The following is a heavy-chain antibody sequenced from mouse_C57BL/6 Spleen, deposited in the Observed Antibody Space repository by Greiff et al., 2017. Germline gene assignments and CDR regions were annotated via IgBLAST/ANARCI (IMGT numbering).Heavy chain of an antibody. Sequence: QVQLQQSGPELVKPGASVKISCKASGYAFSSSWMNWVKQRPGKGLEWIGRIYPGDGDTNYNGKFKGKATLTADKSSSTAYMQLSSLTSEDSAVYVCAREGGYDEGYYAMDYWGQGTSVTVSS. CDR3: AREGGYDEGYYAMDY. CDR1: GYAFSSSW. J-gene: IGHJ4*01. V-gene: IGHV1-82*01. D-gene: IGHD2-3*01. CDR2: IYPGDGDT.